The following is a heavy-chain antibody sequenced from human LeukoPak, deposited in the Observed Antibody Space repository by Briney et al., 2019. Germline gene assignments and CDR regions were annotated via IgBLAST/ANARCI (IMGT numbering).Heavy chain of an antibody. CDR2: IKQDGSEK. CDR3: ARDQFYYYYGMDV. J-gene: IGHJ6*02. Sequence: GGSLRLSCAASGFTVSNNYMTWVRQAPGKGLEWVANIKQDGSEKYYVDSVKGRFTISRDNAKNSLYLQMNSLRAEDTAVYYCARDQFYYYYGMDVWGQGTTVTVSS. V-gene: IGHV3-7*01. CDR1: GFTVSNNY.